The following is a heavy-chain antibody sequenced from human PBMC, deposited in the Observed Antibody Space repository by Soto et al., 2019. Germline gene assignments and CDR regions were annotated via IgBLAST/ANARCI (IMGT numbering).Heavy chain of an antibody. CDR1: GFTFSSYW. CDR2: INSDGSST. CDR3: ARGGFSWGLHYGMDV. D-gene: IGHD3-16*01. J-gene: IGHJ6*02. Sequence: GGSLRLSCAASGFTFSSYWMHWVRQAPGKGLVWVSRINSDGSSTNYADSVKGRFTISRDDAKNTLYLQMNSLRAEDTAVYYCARGGFSWGLHYGMDVSLHATTATVCS. V-gene: IGHV3-74*01.